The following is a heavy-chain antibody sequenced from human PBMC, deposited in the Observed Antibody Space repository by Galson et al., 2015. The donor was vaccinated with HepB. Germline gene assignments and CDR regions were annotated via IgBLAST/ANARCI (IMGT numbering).Heavy chain of an antibody. Sequence: SVKVSCKASGYTFTGYYMHWVRQAPGQGLEWMGWINPNSGGTNYAQKFQGRVTMTRDTSISTAYMELSRLRSDDTAVYYCARDSYDFWSGSDDHNWFDPWGQGTLVTVSS. J-gene: IGHJ5*02. CDR3: ARDSYDFWSGSDDHNWFDP. D-gene: IGHD3-3*01. CDR2: INPNSGGT. V-gene: IGHV1-2*02. CDR1: GYTFTGYY.